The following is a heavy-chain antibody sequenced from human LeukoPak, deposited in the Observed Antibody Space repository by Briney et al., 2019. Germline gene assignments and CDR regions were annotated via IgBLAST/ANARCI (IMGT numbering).Heavy chain of an antibody. CDR3: ARSYMVATLDFDY. D-gene: IGHD5-12*01. CDR2: INHSGST. V-gene: IGHV4-34*01. Sequence: SETLSLTCAVYGGSFSGYYWSWIRQPPGKGLEWIGEINHSGSTNYNPSLKSRVTISVDTSKNQFSLKLSSVTAADTAVYYCARSYMVATLDFDYWGQGTLVTVSS. J-gene: IGHJ4*02. CDR1: GGSFSGYY.